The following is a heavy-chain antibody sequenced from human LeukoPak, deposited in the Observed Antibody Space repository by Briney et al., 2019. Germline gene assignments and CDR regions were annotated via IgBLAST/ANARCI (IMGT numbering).Heavy chain of an antibody. Sequence: GGSLRLSCAASGFTVSSNYMSWVRQAPGKGLEWVSVIHSGGSTYYADSVKGRFTISRDNSKNTLYLQMNSLRAEDTAVYYCAREHHYDILTGPFYYYYGMDVWGQGTTVTVSS. CDR2: IHSGGST. D-gene: IGHD3-9*01. CDR1: GFTVSSNY. CDR3: AREHHYDILTGPFYYYYGMDV. J-gene: IGHJ6*02. V-gene: IGHV3-53*01.